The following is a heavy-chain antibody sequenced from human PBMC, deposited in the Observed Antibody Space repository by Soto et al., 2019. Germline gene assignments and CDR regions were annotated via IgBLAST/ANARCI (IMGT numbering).Heavy chain of an antibody. CDR2: IHHSGST. V-gene: IGHV4-30-2*01. CDR3: ATVGYCGGDCYSPSFDY. D-gene: IGHD2-21*02. CDR1: GGSISSGGYS. J-gene: IGHJ4*02. Sequence: PSETLSLTCAVSGGSISSGGYSWSWIRQPPGKGLEWIGYIHHSGSTYYNPSLKSRVTISIDRSKNQFSLKLASVTAADTAVYYCATVGYCGGDCYSPSFDYWGQGTPVTVSS.